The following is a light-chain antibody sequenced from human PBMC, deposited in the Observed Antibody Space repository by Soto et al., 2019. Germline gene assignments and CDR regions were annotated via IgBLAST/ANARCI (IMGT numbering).Light chain of an antibody. J-gene: IGKJ4*01. CDR2: GAS. V-gene: IGKV4-1*01. CDR1: QSLLYSSNNRNY. Sequence: DIVMTQSPASLAVSLCERATITCKSSQSLLYSSNNRNYLAWYQQKPRQPPKLLIYGASTRESGVPDRFSGSGSGTDFTLTISSLQAEDVAVYYCQQYYSTPLTFGGGTKVDIK. CDR3: QQYYSTPLT.